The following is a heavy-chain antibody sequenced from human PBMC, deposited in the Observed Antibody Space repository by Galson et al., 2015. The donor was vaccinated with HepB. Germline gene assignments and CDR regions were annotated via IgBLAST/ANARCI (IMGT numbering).Heavy chain of an antibody. D-gene: IGHD1-26*01. V-gene: IGHV1-3*01. CDR1: GYSFTTYN. J-gene: IGHJ5*02. Sequence: SVKVSCKASGYSFTTYNMQWVRQAPGQRLEWMGWINADNGSTKYSQKFQGRVTISRDTSASTAYMELSSLRSEDTAMYFCARSDSYYGSYVWLGPWGQGTLVTVSS. CDR3: ARSDSYYGSYVWLGP. CDR2: INADNGST.